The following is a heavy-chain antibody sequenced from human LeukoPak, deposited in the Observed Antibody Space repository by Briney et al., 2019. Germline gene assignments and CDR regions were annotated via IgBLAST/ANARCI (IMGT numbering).Heavy chain of an antibody. J-gene: IGHJ4*02. CDR1: GFTFSGYP. Sequence: GGSLRLSCAASGFTFSGYPIHWVRQAPGKGLEWVAVISYDGSNKYYADSVKGRFTISRDNSKNTLYLQMNSLRAEDTAVYYCASARDYHDTSGLDYWGQGTLVTVSS. CDR3: ASARDYHDTSGLDY. CDR2: ISYDGSNK. V-gene: IGHV3-30-3*01. D-gene: IGHD3-22*01.